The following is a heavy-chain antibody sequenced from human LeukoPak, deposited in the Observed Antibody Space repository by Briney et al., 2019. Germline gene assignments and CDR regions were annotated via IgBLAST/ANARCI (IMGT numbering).Heavy chain of an antibody. V-gene: IGHV3-48*03. J-gene: IGHJ4*02. CDR1: GFTFSSYE. Sequence: PGGSLRLSCAASGFTFSSYEMNWVRQAPGKWLEWVSYISSSGSTIYYADSVKGRFTISRDNAKNSLYLQMNSLRAEDTAVYYCARGVRIAVAGYIDYWGQGTLVTVSS. CDR3: ARGVRIAVAGYIDY. CDR2: ISSSGSTI. D-gene: IGHD6-19*01.